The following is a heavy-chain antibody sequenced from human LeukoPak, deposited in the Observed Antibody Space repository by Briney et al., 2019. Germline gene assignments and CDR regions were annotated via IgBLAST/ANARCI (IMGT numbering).Heavy chain of an antibody. CDR2: IYYSGST. Sequence: PSETLSLTCTVSGGSISSSSYYWGWIRQPPGKGLEWIGSIYYSGSTYYNLSLKSRVTISVDTSKNQFSLKLSSVTAADTAVYYCARLYYGDYWYFDLWGRGTLVTVSS. CDR1: GGSISSSSYY. J-gene: IGHJ2*01. V-gene: IGHV4-39*01. CDR3: ARLYYGDYWYFDL. D-gene: IGHD4-17*01.